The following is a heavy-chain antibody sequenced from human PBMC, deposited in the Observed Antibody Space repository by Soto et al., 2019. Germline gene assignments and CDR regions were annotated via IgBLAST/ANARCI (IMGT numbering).Heavy chain of an antibody. CDR2: IYSGGST. CDR1: GFTVSSNY. CDR3: ARGYCSGGSCYAQWYFDL. V-gene: IGHV3-53*04. D-gene: IGHD2-15*01. J-gene: IGHJ2*01. Sequence: EVQLVESGGGLVQPGGSLRLSCAASGFTVSSNYMSWVRQAPGKGLEWVSVIYSGGSTYYADSVKGRFTISRHNSKNTLYLQMNSLRAEDTAVYYCARGYCSGGSCYAQWYFDLWGRGTLVTVSS.